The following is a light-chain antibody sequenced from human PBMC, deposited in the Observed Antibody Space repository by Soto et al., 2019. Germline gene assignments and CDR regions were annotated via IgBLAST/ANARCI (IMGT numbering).Light chain of an antibody. CDR1: QGVSGN. J-gene: IGKJ5*01. CDR3: QQYSNWPPIT. V-gene: IGKV3-15*01. Sequence: EIVMTQSPGTLSVSPGERATLSCRASQGVSGNLAWYQQKPGQAPRLLIYGASTRATGIPARFSGSGSGTDFTLTISRLEPEDFAVYYCQQYSNWPPITFGQGTRLEIK. CDR2: GAS.